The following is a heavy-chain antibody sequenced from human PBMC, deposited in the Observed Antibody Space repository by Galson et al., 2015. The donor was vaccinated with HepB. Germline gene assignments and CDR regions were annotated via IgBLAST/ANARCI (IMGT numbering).Heavy chain of an antibody. CDR2: VYYSGST. CDR1: GGSISSGGYY. J-gene: IGHJ4*02. D-gene: IGHD3-3*01. Sequence: TLSLTCTVSGGSISSGGYYWSWIRQHPGKGLELIGYVYYSGSTYYNPSLKSRVTISVDTSKNQFSLKLSSVTAADTAVYYCASAYFGVDYYFDYWGQGTLVTVSS. V-gene: IGHV4-31*03. CDR3: ASAYFGVDYYFDY.